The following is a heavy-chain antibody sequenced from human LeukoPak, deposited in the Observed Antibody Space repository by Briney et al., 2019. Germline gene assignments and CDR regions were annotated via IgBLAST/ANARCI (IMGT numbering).Heavy chain of an antibody. V-gene: IGHV3-23*01. CDR3: AKAGGDYYDSSGSPVAYYFDY. D-gene: IGHD3-22*01. CDR1: GFTLSSYG. CDR2: ITGSSVST. J-gene: IGHJ4*02. Sequence: PGGSLRLSCAASGFTLSSYGMNWVRQAPGKGLEWVSTITGSSVSTYYADSVKGRFTISRDNSKNTLHLQMNSLRAEDTAVYYCAKAGGDYYDSSGSPVAYYFDYWGQGTLVTASS.